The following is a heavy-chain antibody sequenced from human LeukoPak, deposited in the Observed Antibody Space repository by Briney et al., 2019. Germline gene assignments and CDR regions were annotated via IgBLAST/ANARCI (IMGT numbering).Heavy chain of an antibody. CDR1: GFTVSSNS. J-gene: IGHJ3*01. D-gene: IGHD5-24*01. CDR2: ISWNSGSI. CDR3: VKGGTWLQFGRGGFDV. Sequence: PGGSLRLSCTVSGFTVSSNSMSWVRQAPGKGLEWVSGISWNSGSIGYADSVKGRFTISRDNAKNSLYLQMSSLRPEDMAFYYCVKGGTWLQFGRGGFDVWGQGTMVTVSS. V-gene: IGHV3-9*03.